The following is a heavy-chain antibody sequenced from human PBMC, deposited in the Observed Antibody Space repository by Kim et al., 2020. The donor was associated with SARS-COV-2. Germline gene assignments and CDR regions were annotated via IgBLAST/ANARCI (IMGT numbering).Heavy chain of an antibody. Sequence: AGSGKGRFTICRANSTNTLYLQMSSLRAEDTAVYYCAKGGAAGMRLVDSWGQGTLVTVSS. V-gene: IGHV3-23*01. J-gene: IGHJ4*02. CDR3: AKGGAAGMRLVDS. D-gene: IGHD6-13*01.